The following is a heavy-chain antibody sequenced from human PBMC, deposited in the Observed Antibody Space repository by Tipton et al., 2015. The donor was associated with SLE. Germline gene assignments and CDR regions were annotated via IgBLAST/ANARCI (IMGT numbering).Heavy chain of an antibody. D-gene: IGHD3-10*01. J-gene: IGHJ6*03. CDR3: ARADGSYFYYFMDV. Sequence: TLSLTCTVSGVSIRSYYWSWIRQPPGKGLEWIGHIFHTGATNYNPSLKSRVTISMDRSRNQISLRLRSVTAADSAVYYCARADGSYFYYFMDVWGKGTTVTVSS. CDR1: GVSIRSYY. CDR2: IFHTGAT. V-gene: IGHV4-59*01.